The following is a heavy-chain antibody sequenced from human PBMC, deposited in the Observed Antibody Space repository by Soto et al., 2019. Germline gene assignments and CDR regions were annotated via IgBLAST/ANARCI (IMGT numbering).Heavy chain of an antibody. D-gene: IGHD3-10*01. CDR1: TYMFSNYG. J-gene: IGHJ6*02. CDR2: ISAYNGNT. CDR3: ARDTYYYQSGSYDNAGMDV. Sequence: ASVKVSCKTSTYMFSNYGVSWVRQAPGQGLEWMGWISAYNGNTNYAQKFKGRVTLTTDTPTSTAYMELRSLRSDDTAVYYCARDTYYYQSGSYDNAGMDVWGQGTTVTVS. V-gene: IGHV1-18*01.